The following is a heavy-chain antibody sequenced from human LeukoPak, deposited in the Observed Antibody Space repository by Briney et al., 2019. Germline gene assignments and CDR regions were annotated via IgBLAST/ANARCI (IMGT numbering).Heavy chain of an antibody. J-gene: IGHJ6*03. CDR1: GFTFSSFA. V-gene: IGHV3-23*01. CDR3: AKSPYFYNSGRYVDV. D-gene: IGHD3-10*01. Sequence: GGSLRLSCVPSGFTFSSFAMTWVRQAPGKWLEWVSSISGSGGTTYYADSIKGRFTISRDSSKNMLYLQMNRLRAEDTAVYYCAKSPYFYNSGRYVDVWGKGTTVTVSS. CDR2: ISGSGGTT.